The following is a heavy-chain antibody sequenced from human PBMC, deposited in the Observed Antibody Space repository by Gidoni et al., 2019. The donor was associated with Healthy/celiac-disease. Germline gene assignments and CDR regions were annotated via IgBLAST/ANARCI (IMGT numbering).Heavy chain of an antibody. CDR1: GYTFTSYG. Sequence: QVQLVQSGAEVKKPGASVKVSCKASGYTFTSYGISWVRQAPGQGLEWMGWNSAYNGNTNYAQKLQGRVTMTTDTSTSTAYMELRSLRSDDTAVYYCARDNVVVPAGYYYYGMDVWGQGTTVTVSS. D-gene: IGHD2-2*01. CDR2: NSAYNGNT. V-gene: IGHV1-18*01. J-gene: IGHJ6*02. CDR3: ARDNVVVPAGYYYYGMDV.